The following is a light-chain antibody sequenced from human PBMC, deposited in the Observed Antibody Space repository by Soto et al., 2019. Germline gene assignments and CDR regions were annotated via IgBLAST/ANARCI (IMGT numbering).Light chain of an antibody. CDR3: RQYGSSPSYT. Sequence: EIVLTQSPGTLSLSPGERATLSCRASQSVSSSSYLAWYQQKPGQAPRLLIYGASSRATGIPDRFSGSGSATDFTLTISRLEPEDFAVYYCRQYGSSPSYTFGQGTKXEIK. CDR2: GAS. CDR1: QSVSSSSY. V-gene: IGKV3-20*01. J-gene: IGKJ2*01.